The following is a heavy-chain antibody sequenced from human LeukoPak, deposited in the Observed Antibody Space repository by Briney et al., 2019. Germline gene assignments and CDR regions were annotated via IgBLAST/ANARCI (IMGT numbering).Heavy chain of an antibody. CDR3: ARDLKWLQFPTYGDYSIK. V-gene: IGHV4-30-4*01. J-gene: IGHJ4*02. CDR1: GGSISSGDYY. CDR2: IYYSGKT. D-gene: IGHD4-17*01. Sequence: SQTLSLTCTVSGGSISSGDYYWSWIRQPPGKGLEWIGYIYYSGKTYYNPSLKSRVTISVDTSKNQFSLKLSSVTAADTAVYYCARDLKWLQFPTYGDYSIKWGQGILVTVSS.